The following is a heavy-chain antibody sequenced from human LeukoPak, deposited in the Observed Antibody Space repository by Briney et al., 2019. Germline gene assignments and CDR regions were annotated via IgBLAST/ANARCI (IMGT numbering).Heavy chain of an antibody. CDR3: ARDAYDYVWGSYRYVYNWFDP. Sequence: GGSLRLSCAASGFTFSSYSMNWVRQAPGKGLEWVSSISSSSSYIYYADSVKGRFTISRDNAKNTLYLQMGSLRAEDMAVYYCARDAYDYVWGSYRYVYNWFDPWGQGTLVTVSS. CDR2: ISSSSSYI. V-gene: IGHV3-21*01. CDR1: GFTFSSYS. D-gene: IGHD3-16*02. J-gene: IGHJ5*02.